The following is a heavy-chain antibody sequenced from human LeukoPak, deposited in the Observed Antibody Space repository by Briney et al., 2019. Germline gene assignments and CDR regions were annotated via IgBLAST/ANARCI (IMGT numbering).Heavy chain of an antibody. Sequence: GGSLRLSCAASGFTFSSYAMSWVRQAPGKGLEWVSAISGSGGSTYYADSVKGRFTISRDNAKNSLYLQMNSLRDEDTAVYYCARDPPYQLLFSKDTDYYYGMDVWGQGTTVTVSS. J-gene: IGHJ6*02. CDR3: ARDPPYQLLFSKDTDYYYGMDV. D-gene: IGHD2-2*01. V-gene: IGHV3-23*01. CDR2: ISGSGGST. CDR1: GFTFSSYA.